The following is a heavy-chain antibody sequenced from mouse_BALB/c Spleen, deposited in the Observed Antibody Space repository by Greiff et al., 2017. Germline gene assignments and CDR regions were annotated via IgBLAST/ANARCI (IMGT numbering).Heavy chain of an antibody. CDR2: IDPFNGGT. CDR1: GYSFTSYY. V-gene: IGHV1S135*01. CDR3: ARFGNYVWFAY. Sequence: VQLQQSGPELMKPGASVKISCKASGYSFTSYYMHWVKQSHGKSLEWIGYIDPFNGGTSYNQKFKGKATLTVAKSSSTAYMHLSSLTSEDSAVYYCARFGNYVWFAYWGQGTLVTVSA. D-gene: IGHD2-1*01. J-gene: IGHJ3*01.